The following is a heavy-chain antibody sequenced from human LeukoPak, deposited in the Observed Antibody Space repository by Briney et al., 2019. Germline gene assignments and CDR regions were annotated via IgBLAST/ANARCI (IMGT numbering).Heavy chain of an antibody. CDR2: ISPYNGNT. V-gene: IGHV1-18*01. Sequence: ASVKVSCEASGYTFTSYDISWVRQAPGQGLEWMGWISPYNGNTNYAQTLQGRVTMTTDTSTNTVYMELRSLRSDGTAVYYCARDYYDSSGYLVYWGEGTLV. CDR1: GYTFTSYD. J-gene: IGHJ4*02. D-gene: IGHD3-22*01. CDR3: ARDYYDSSGYLVY.